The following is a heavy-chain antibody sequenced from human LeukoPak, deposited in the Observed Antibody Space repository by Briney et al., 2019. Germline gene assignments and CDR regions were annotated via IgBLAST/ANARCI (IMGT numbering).Heavy chain of an antibody. D-gene: IGHD3-3*01. J-gene: IGHJ4*02. V-gene: IGHV5-51*01. CDR1: GYRFTSYW. CDR3: ARLFRGSEHYLDH. CDR2: IYPADSDT. Sequence: GESLKISCKNSGYRFTSYWIGWVRQMPGKGLEWMGIIYPADSDTRYSPSFQGQVTISADKSISTTYLQWSSLKASDTAMYYCARLFRGSEHYLDHWGQGTLVTVSS.